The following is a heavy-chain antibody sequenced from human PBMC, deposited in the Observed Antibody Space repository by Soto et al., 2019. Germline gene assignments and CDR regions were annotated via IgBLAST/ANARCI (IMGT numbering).Heavy chain of an antibody. D-gene: IGHD3-10*01. CDR2: IYHSGST. Sequence: PSETLSLTCAVSGGSISSGGYSWSWIRQPPGKGLEWIGYIYHSGSTYYNPSLKSRVTISVDRSKNQFSLKLSSVTAADTAVYYCARQGVVTMVRGVIISPKYYFDYWGQGTLVTVS. CDR3: ARQGVVTMVRGVIISPKYYFDY. V-gene: IGHV4-30-2*01. J-gene: IGHJ4*02. CDR1: GGSISSGGYS.